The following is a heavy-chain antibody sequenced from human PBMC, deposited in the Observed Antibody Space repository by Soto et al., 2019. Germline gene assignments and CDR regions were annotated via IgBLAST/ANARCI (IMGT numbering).Heavy chain of an antibody. CDR3: ARGDSQVSSVFDY. CDR2: THYSGDT. CDR1: GGPFPNGGYY. D-gene: IGHD3-16*01. V-gene: IGHV4-31*03. J-gene: IGHJ4*02. Sequence: LSLTCTVSGGPFPNGGYYWSWIRQEPGKGLEWIGYTHYSGDTSYNPSLRSRVTISTDTSKTQLSLRLRSVTSADTAVYYCARGDSQVSSVFDYWGQGMLVTVSS.